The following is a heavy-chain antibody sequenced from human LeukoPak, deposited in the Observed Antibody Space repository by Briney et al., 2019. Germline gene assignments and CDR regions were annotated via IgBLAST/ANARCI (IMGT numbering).Heavy chain of an antibody. D-gene: IGHD6-13*01. CDR1: GGTFSSYA. Sequence: GSSVKVSCKASGGTFSSYAISWVRQAPGQGLEWMGGIIPIFGTANYAQKFQGRVTITADKSTSTAYMELSSLRSEDTAVYYCARMAAAGTGWYYYYGMDVWGKGTTVTVPS. J-gene: IGHJ6*04. V-gene: IGHV1-69*06. CDR2: IIPIFGTA. CDR3: ARMAAAGTGWYYYYGMDV.